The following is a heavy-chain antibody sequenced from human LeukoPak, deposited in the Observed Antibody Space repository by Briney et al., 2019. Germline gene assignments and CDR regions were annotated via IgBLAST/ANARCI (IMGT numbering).Heavy chain of an antibody. J-gene: IGHJ6*02. CDR2: TIPIFGTA. D-gene: IGHD4-17*01. Sequence: ASVKVSCKASGGSFSSYAISWVRQAPGQGLEWMGGTIPIFGTANYAQKFQGRVTITADESTSTAYMELSSLRSEDTAVYYCARGDYGDYSGSYYYYGMDVWGQGTTVTVSS. CDR1: GGSFSSYA. CDR3: ARGDYGDYSGSYYYYGMDV. V-gene: IGHV1-69*13.